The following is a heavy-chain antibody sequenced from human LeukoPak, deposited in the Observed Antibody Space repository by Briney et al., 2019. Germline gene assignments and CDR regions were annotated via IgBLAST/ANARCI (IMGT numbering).Heavy chain of an antibody. V-gene: IGHV4-61*02. CDR3: VRENILGYYFDH. Sequence: SETLSLTCSVSTDFINYSNNCWNWIRQSAGKGLEWIGRIYISGYTTYSPSLQDRVTISVDRSRNQFSLKLTSVTAADTAVYYCVRENILGYYFDHWGQGARVTVSS. CDR2: IYISGYT. D-gene: IGHD2-21*01. CDR1: TDFINYSNNC. J-gene: IGHJ4*02.